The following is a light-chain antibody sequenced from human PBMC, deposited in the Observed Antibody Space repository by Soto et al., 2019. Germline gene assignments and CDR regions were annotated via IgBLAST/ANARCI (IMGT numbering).Light chain of an antibody. CDR2: GAS. J-gene: IGKJ3*01. CDR1: QSVSSSY. CDR3: QQYGTSPFT. V-gene: IGKV3-20*01. Sequence: EIVLTQSPGTLSLSPGERATLSCRASQSVSSSYLAWYQQKPGQAPRLLIYGASSRATGIPDRFSGGGSGTDFTLTISRLEPEDFAVYYCQQYGTSPFTFCPGTKVDIK.